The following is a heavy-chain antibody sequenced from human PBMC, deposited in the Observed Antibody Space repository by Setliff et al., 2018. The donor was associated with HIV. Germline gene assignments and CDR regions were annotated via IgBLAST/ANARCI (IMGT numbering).Heavy chain of an antibody. J-gene: IGHJ4*02. Sequence: GGSLRLSCAASGSTFSNYNMNWVRQAPGKGLEWVASISYDSRFIYHADSMKVRFTISRDNAKKLVYLQMNSLRAEDTAIYYCARDRASSGYYARFDHWGQGTLVTVSS. D-gene: IGHD3-22*01. CDR3: ARDRASSGYYARFDH. CDR1: GSTFSNYN. CDR2: ISYDSRFI. V-gene: IGHV3-21*01.